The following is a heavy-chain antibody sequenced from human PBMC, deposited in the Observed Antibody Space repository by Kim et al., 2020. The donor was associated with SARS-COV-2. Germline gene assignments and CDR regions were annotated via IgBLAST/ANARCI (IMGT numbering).Heavy chain of an antibody. CDR3: TTLNYGMDV. CDR2: GTT. Sequence: GTTDYAAPVKGRFTISRDDSKTTLYLQMNSLKTEDTAVYYCTTLNYGMDVWGQGTTVTVSS. V-gene: IGHV3-15*01. J-gene: IGHJ6*02.